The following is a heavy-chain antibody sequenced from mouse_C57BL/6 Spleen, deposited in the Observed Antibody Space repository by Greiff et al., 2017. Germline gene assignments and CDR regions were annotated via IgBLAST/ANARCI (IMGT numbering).Heavy chain of an antibody. CDR1: GYTFTDYE. Sequence: VQLQESGAELVRPGASVTLSCKASGYTFTDYEMHWVKQTPVHGLEWIGAIDPETGGTAYNQKFKGKAILTADKSSSTAYMELRSLTSEDSAVYYCTNSNYDYYAMDYWGQGTSVTVSS. V-gene: IGHV1-15*01. CDR3: TNSNYDYYAMDY. CDR2: IDPETGGT. D-gene: IGHD2-5*01. J-gene: IGHJ4*01.